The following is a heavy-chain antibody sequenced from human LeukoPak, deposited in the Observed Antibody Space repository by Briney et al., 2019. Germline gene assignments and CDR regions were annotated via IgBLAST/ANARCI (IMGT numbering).Heavy chain of an antibody. V-gene: IGHV3-20*01. CDR1: GFTFDDYG. CDR2: INWNGGST. Sequence: GGSLRLSCAASGFTFDDYGMSWVRQAPGKGLEWVSGINWNGGSTGYADSVKGRFTISRDNAKNSLYLQMNSLRAEDTALYHCARVSYYYDSSGLYYFDYWGQGTLVTVSS. D-gene: IGHD3-22*01. J-gene: IGHJ4*02. CDR3: ARVSYYYDSSGLYYFDY.